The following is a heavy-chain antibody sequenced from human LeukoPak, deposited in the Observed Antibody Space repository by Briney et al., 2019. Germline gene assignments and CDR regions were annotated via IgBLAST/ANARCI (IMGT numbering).Heavy chain of an antibody. J-gene: IGHJ5*02. D-gene: IGHD5-18*01. CDR3: AKGAGGYSYGPEGWFDP. CDR2: ISGSGGST. CDR1: GFTFSGYA. V-gene: IGHV3-23*01. Sequence: GGSLRLSCAASGFTFSGYAMSWVRQAPGKGLEWVSAISGSGGSTYYADSVKGRFTISRDNSKNTLYLQMNSLRAEDTAVYYCAKGAGGYSYGPEGWFDPWGQGTLVTVSS.